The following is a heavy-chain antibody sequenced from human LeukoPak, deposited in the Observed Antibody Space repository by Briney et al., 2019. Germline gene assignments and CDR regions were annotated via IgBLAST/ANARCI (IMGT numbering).Heavy chain of an antibody. CDR1: GGSISSSSYY. CDR3: ARGGNALDY. D-gene: IGHD4-23*01. V-gene: IGHV4-61*01. J-gene: IGHJ4*02. CDR2: FYYTGST. Sequence: PSETLSLTCTVSGGSISSSSYYWSWIRQPPGKGLDWIGSFYYTGSTNYNPSLRSRVTISLDTSKNQISLRLSSVTAADTAVYYCARGGNALDYWGQGTLVTVSS.